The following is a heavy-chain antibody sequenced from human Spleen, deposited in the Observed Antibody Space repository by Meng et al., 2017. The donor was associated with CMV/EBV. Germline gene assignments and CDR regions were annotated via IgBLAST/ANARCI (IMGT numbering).Heavy chain of an antibody. CDR2: IRSKANSYET. J-gene: IGHJ4*02. CDR3: TVHCSSTSCSPGY. V-gene: IGHV3-73*01. Sequence: GGSLRLSCAASGFTFSNYWMSWVRQASGKGLEWVGRIRSKANSYETAYAESVKGRFTISRDDSKNTAYLQMNSLKTEDTAVYYCTVHCSSTSCSPGYWGQGTLVTVSS. CDR1: GFTFSNYW. D-gene: IGHD2-2*01.